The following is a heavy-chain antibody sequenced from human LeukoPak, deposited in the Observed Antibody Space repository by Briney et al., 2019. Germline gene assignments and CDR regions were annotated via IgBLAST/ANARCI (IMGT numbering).Heavy chain of an antibody. Sequence: SETLSLTCTVSGGSIRSYYWSWIRQPPGKGLEWSGYIYNNGSTNYNPSLKSRVNISVDTSKNQFPLKLTSVTAADTAVYYCARRTILTGSDYWGQGTLVTVSS. J-gene: IGHJ4*02. V-gene: IGHV4-59*01. CDR2: IYNNGST. CDR1: GGSIRSYY. CDR3: ARRTILTGSDY. D-gene: IGHD3-9*01.